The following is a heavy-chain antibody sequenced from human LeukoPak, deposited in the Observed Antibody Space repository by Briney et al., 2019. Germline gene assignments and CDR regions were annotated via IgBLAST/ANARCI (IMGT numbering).Heavy chain of an antibody. J-gene: IGHJ4*02. Sequence: PGGSLRLSCAASGFTFSNYAMSWVRQTPGKGLEWVSAITGSGGSAYYADSVKGRFTISRDNSKNTLYLQMNSLRAEDTAIYYCAGRYCSGGSCYNRYYFDYWGQGTLVTVSS. V-gene: IGHV3-23*01. D-gene: IGHD2-15*01. CDR1: GFTFSNYA. CDR3: AGRYCSGGSCYNRYYFDY. CDR2: ITGSGGSA.